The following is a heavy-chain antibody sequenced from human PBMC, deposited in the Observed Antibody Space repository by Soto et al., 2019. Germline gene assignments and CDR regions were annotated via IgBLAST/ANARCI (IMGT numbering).Heavy chain of an antibody. CDR3: LKDISPGGLDN. J-gene: IGHJ4*02. CDR1: GFRSNDHA. D-gene: IGHD3-10*01. Sequence: EEQLVESGGDLVQPGRSLRLSCVASGFRSNDHAMHWIRQAPGEGLEWVAGIFWNGGGQGYADSVKGRFAISRDNAQHSLYLQMDRLRVEDSGFYYGLKDISPGGLDNWGQGTMVTVSS. V-gene: IGHV3-9*02. CDR2: IFWNGGGQ.